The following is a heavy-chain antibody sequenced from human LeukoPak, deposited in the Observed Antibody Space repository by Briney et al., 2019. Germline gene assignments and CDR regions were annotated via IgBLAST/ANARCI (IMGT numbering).Heavy chain of an antibody. CDR3: AARRVGRYYFDY. D-gene: IGHD2-15*01. CDR1: GFTFDDYA. CDR2: ISWNSGSI. J-gene: IGHJ4*02. V-gene: IGHV3-9*01. Sequence: PGRSLRLSCAASGFTFDDYAMHWVRQAPGKGLEWVSGISWNSGSIGYADSVKGRFTISRDNAKNSLCLQMNSLRAEDTALYYCAARRVGRYYFDYWGQGTLVTVSS.